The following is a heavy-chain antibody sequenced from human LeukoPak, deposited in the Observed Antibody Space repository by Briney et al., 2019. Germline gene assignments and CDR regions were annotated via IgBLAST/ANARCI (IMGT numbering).Heavy chain of an antibody. V-gene: IGHV4-59*12. J-gene: IGHJ4*02. CDR2: IYYSGRT. D-gene: IGHD5-18*01. Sequence: SETLSLTCTVSGGSISSYYWSWIRQPPGKGLGWIGCIYYSGRTNYNPSLKRRVTISVATSKNQFSLKLSSVTAADTAVYYCACSSRKTDTAMAYFDYWGQGTLVTVSS. CDR1: GGSISSYY. CDR3: ACSSRKTDTAMAYFDY.